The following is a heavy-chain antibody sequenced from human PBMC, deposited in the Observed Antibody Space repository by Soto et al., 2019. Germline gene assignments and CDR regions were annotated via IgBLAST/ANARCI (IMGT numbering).Heavy chain of an antibody. J-gene: IGHJ3*02. V-gene: IGHV3-21*01. D-gene: IGHD6-6*01. CDR1: GFTFSSYS. CDR3: ARIQLGYDAVDI. Sequence: EVQLVESGGGLVKPGGSLRLSCAASGFTFSSYSMNWVRQAPGKGLEWVSSISSSSSYIYYADSVKGRLTIPRGNAKNSLYLQLTSPSAEDTAVYYFARIQLGYDAVDIWGPWTMVTVSS. CDR2: ISSSSSYI.